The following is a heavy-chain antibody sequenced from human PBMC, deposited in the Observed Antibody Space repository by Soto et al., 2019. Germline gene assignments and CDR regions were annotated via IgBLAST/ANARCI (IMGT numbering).Heavy chain of an antibody. J-gene: IGHJ6*02. V-gene: IGHV1-69*12. D-gene: IGHD6-19*01. Sequence: QVQLVQSGAEVKKPGSSVKVSCKASGGTFSSYAISWVRQAPGQGLEWMGGIIPIFGTANYAQKFQGRVTITADESTSTAYMELSSLRSEDTDVYYCARSAGSGWYVDYYYGMDVWGQGTTVTVS. CDR2: IIPIFGTA. CDR1: GGTFSSYA. CDR3: ARSAGSGWYVDYYYGMDV.